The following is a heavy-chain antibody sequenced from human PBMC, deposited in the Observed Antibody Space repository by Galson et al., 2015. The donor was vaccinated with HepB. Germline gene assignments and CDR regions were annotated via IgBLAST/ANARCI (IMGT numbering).Heavy chain of an antibody. CDR2: INPNSGGT. V-gene: IGHV1-2*02. CDR3: AREDTAMVDYYYGMDV. Sequence: SVKVSCKASGSTFTGYYMHWVRQAPGQGLEWMGWINPNSGGTNYAQKFQGRVTMTRDTSISTAYMELSRLRSDDTAVYYCAREDTAMVDYYYGMDVWGQGTTVTVSS. CDR1: GSTFTGYY. J-gene: IGHJ6*02. D-gene: IGHD5-18*01.